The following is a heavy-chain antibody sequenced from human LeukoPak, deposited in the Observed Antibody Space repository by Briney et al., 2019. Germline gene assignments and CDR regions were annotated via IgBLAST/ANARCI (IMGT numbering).Heavy chain of an antibody. CDR3: AKESDYGDYVSDY. CDR2: ISGSGGST. D-gene: IGHD4-17*01. V-gene: IGHV3-23*01. J-gene: IGHJ4*02. CDR1: RFTFCTIW. Sequence: GGSLRLSCAVSRFTFCTIWMTWVRQAPGKGLEGVSAISGSGGSTYYADSVRGRFTISRDNSKNTLYLQMNSLRAEDTAVYSCAKESDYGDYVSDYWGQGPLVTVSS.